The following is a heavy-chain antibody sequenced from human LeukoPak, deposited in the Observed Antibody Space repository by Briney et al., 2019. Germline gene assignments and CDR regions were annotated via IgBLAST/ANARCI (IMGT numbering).Heavy chain of an antibody. J-gene: IGHJ4*02. V-gene: IGHV4-39*07. CDR2: LYYSGST. CDR3: ARARAHSYYDFWSGYYWGFDY. Sequence: MSSETLSLTCTVSGGSISSSSYYWGWIRQPPGKGLEWIGSLYYSGSTYYNPSLKSRVTISVDTSKNQFSLKLSSVTAADTAVYYCARARAHSYYDFWSGYYWGFDYWGQGTLVTVSS. CDR1: GGSISSSSYY. D-gene: IGHD3-3*01.